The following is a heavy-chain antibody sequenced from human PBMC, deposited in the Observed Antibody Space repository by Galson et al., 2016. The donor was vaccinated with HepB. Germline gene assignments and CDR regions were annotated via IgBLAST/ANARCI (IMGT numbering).Heavy chain of an antibody. CDR1: GFTFSSYA. CDR3: AKLEGQLTDDDY. D-gene: IGHD1-1*01. Sequence: SLRLSCAASGFTFSSYAMNWVRQAPGKGLEWVSTLSSSGGSTYYADSVKGRFTISRDNSKNTLYLQMNSLRAEDTAVYYCAKLEGQLTDDDYWGQGTLVTVSS. CDR2: LSSSGGST. V-gene: IGHV3-23*01. J-gene: IGHJ4*02.